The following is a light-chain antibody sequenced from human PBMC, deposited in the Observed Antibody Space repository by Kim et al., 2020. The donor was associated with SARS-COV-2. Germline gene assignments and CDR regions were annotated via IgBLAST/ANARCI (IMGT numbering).Light chain of an antibody. Sequence: QSALTQPPYASGSHGQSVTISCSGIYNYISWYQQHPGKTPKLLIYDVNKRPSGVPDRFSGSKSANTASLTVSGLRADDEADYYCSSFAASNILLFGGGTKVTVL. CDR3: SSFAASNILL. CDR2: DVN. V-gene: IGLV2-8*01. J-gene: IGLJ2*01. CDR1: YNY.